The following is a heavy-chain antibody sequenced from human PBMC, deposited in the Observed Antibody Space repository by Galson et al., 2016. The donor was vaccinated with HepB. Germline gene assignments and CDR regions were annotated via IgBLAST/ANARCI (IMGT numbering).Heavy chain of an antibody. Sequence: SVKVSCKASGGTFSSYAISWVRQAPGQGLEWMGGIIPIFGTANYAQKFQGRVTITADESTSTAYMELSSLRSEDTAVYYCARTTGSYADYWYFDLWGRGTLVTASS. CDR1: GGTFSSYA. J-gene: IGHJ2*01. D-gene: IGHD2-2*01. CDR3: ARTTGSYADYWYFDL. CDR2: IIPIFGTA. V-gene: IGHV1-69*13.